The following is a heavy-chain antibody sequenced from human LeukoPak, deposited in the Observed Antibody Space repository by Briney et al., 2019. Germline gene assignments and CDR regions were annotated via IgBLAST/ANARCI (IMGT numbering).Heavy chain of an antibody. J-gene: IGHJ4*02. D-gene: IGHD2-21*01. CDR1: GFTVSNNH. CDR3: ATGVPGAYRIIY. Sequence: GGSLRLSCAASGFTVSNNHMSWVRQAPGKGLEWVSIIYSGGSTYSADSVKGRFTISRDNSKNTLYLQMNSLRAEDTAVYYCATGVPGAYRIIYWGQGTLVTVSS. CDR2: IYSGGST. V-gene: IGHV3-66*01.